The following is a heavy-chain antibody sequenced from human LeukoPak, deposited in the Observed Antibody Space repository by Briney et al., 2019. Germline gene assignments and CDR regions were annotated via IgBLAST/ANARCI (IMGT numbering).Heavy chain of an antibody. CDR2: INPSGSTI. CDR1: GFTFSSYG. D-gene: IGHD1-1*01. Sequence: GGSLRLSCAASGFTFSSYGMSWVRQAPGRGLEWVSSINPSGSTIFYADSVKGRFTISRDNAKNSLYLQMNSLRAEDTALYFCASGIRERGFDYWGQGTLVTVSS. J-gene: IGHJ4*02. CDR3: ASGIRERGFDY. V-gene: IGHV3-21*01.